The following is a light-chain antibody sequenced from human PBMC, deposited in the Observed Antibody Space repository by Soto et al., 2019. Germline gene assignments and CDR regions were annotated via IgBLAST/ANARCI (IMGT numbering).Light chain of an antibody. V-gene: IGKV1-9*01. CDR3: PQLNAYPRT. CDR2: AAS. CDR1: QSISSY. Sequence: DIQMTQSPSSLSASVGDRVTITCRASQSISSYLNWYQQKPGKAPKLLIYAASTLQSGVPSRFSGRGSGTDFTLTISSLQPEDFATYYCPQLNAYPRTFGQGTRLE. J-gene: IGKJ5*01.